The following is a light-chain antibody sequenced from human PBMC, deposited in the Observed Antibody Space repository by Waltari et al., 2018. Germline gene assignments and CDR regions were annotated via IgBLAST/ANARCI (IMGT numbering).Light chain of an antibody. CDR1: SGSVSKSHH. Sequence: QTVVTQEPSLSVSPGGTVTLTCGLSSGSVSKSHHSSWYQQTPGQAPRTLMYDTNTPSSGVPDRFSGSILGNKAALTITRAQADDECDYYCVVYMDSGISMFGGGTKLTVL. CDR3: VVYMDSGISM. CDR2: DTN. J-gene: IGLJ3*02. V-gene: IGLV8-61*01.